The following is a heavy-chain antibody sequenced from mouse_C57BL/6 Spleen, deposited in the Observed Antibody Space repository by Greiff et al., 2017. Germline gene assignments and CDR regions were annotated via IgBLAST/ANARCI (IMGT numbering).Heavy chain of an antibody. CDR2: IYPGDGDT. Sequence: VKLMESGPELVKPGASVKISCKASGYAFSSSWMNWVKQRPGKGLEWIGRIYPGDGDTNYNGKFKGKATLTADKSSSTAYMQLSSLTSEDSAVYFCARGYYGSSYYFDYWGQGTTLTVSS. J-gene: IGHJ2*01. D-gene: IGHD1-1*01. CDR3: ARGYYGSSYYFDY. V-gene: IGHV1-82*01. CDR1: GYAFSSSW.